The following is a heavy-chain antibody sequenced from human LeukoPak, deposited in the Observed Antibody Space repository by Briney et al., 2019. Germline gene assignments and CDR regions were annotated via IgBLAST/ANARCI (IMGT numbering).Heavy chain of an antibody. CDR3: AGTYYDFWSGSSDY. J-gene: IGHJ4*02. V-gene: IGHV3-48*01. D-gene: IGHD3-3*01. Sequence: PGGSLRLSCAASGFTFSSYSMNWVRQAPGKGLEWVSYICSRSSTIYYADSVKGRFTISRDNAKNALYLQINTLRAEDTAVYYCAGTYYDFWSGSSDYWGQGTLVTVSS. CDR2: ICSRSSTI. CDR1: GFTFSSYS.